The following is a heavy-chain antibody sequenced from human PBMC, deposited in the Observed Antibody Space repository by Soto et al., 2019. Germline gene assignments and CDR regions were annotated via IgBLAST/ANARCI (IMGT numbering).Heavy chain of an antibody. CDR3: VKGFDWV. CDR1: GFTFSSYA. D-gene: IGHD3-9*01. Sequence: GGSLRLSCAASGFTFSSYAMTWVRQAPGRGLEWVSTMSDSGGSTYYADSVKGRFTISRDNSKSTVYLQMNSLRAEDTAVYYCVKGFDWVCGQGTLVTVSS. J-gene: IGHJ4*02. CDR2: MSDSGGST. V-gene: IGHV3-23*01.